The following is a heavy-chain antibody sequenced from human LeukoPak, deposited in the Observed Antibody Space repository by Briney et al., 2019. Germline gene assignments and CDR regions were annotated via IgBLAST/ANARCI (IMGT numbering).Heavy chain of an antibody. CDR1: EFTFSNYA. V-gene: IGHV3-30-3*01. D-gene: IGHD4-17*01. J-gene: IGHJ4*02. CDR3: AREMRSDYETYFDY. Sequence: GGSLRLSCAASEFTFSNYAMNWVRQAPGKGLEWVAVISYDGSNKYYADSVKGRFTISRDNSKNTLYLQVNSLRAEDTAVYYCAREMRSDYETYFDYWGQGTLVTVSS. CDR2: ISYDGSNK.